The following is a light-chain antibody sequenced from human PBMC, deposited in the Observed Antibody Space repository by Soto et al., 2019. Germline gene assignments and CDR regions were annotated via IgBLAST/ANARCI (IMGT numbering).Light chain of an antibody. CDR3: QSYDSSLSGSVV. Sequence: QSVLTQPPSVSGAPGQRVTISCTGSSSNIGAGYDVHWYQQLPGTAPKLLIYGNSNRPSRVPDRFSGSKSGTSASLAITGLQAEDEADYYCQSYDSSLSGSVVFGGGTKVTVL. CDR2: GNS. CDR1: SSNIGAGYD. V-gene: IGLV1-40*01. J-gene: IGLJ2*01.